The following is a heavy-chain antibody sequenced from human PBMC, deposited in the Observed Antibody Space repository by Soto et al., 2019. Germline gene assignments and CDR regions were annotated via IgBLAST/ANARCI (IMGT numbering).Heavy chain of an antibody. J-gene: IGHJ6*02. CDR3: ARHYYDFWSGYFSGTRGYYYYGMDV. CDR1: GGSISSYY. Sequence: SETLSLTCTVAGGSISSYYWSWIRQPPGKGLEWIGYIYYSGSTNYNPSLKSRVTMSVDTSKNQFSLKLSSVTAADTAVYYCARHYYDFWSGYFSGTRGYYYYGMDVWGQGTTVTVSS. V-gene: IGHV4-59*01. CDR2: IYYSGST. D-gene: IGHD3-3*01.